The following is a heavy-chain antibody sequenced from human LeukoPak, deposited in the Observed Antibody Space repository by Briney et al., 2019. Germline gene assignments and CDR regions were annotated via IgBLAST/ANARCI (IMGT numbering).Heavy chain of an antibody. Sequence: PGGSLRLSCAASGFTFSSYWMSWVRQAPGKGLEWVANIKQDGSEKYYVDSVKGRFTISRDNAKNSLYLQMNSLRAEDMAVYYCARDQTVTTDYYYYYGMDVWGQGTTVTVSS. D-gene: IGHD4-17*01. V-gene: IGHV3-7*01. CDR3: ARDQTVTTDYYYYYGMDV. CDR1: GFTFSSYW. J-gene: IGHJ6*02. CDR2: IKQDGSEK.